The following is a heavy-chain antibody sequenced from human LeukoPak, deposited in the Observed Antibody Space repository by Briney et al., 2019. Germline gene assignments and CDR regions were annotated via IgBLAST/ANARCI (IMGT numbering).Heavy chain of an antibody. CDR3: ARTGYGPPDY. Sequence: SETLSLTCAVYGGSFSGYYWSWIRQPPGKGLEWIGEINHSGSTNYNPSLKSRVTISVDRSKNQFSLKLSSVTAADTAVYYCARTGYGPPDYWGQGTLVTVSS. V-gene: IGHV4-34*01. CDR2: INHSGST. D-gene: IGHD4-17*01. CDR1: GGSFSGYY. J-gene: IGHJ4*02.